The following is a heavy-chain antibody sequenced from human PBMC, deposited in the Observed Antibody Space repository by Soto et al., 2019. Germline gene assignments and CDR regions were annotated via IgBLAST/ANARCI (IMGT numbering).Heavy chain of an antibody. CDR2: IYYSGST. Sequence: SAAQSVTWTVSGGSISSYYWSWIRKPPGKGLEWIGYIYYSGSTNYNPSLKSRVTISVDTSKNQFSLKLSSVTAEDTAVYYCAKDQLAVAGLNWFDPWGQGTLVTVSS. CDR1: GGSISSYY. J-gene: IGHJ5*02. CDR3: AKDQLAVAGLNWFDP. V-gene: IGHV4-59*12. D-gene: IGHD6-19*01.